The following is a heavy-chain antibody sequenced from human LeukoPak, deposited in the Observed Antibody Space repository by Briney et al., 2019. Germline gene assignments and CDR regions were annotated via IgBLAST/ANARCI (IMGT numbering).Heavy chain of an antibody. V-gene: IGHV4-34*01. CDR3: ARRTGLYSSSWYYFDY. Sequence: SETLSLTCAVYGGSFSGYYWSWIRQPPGKGLEWIGEINHRGSTNYNPSLKSRVTISVDTSKNQFSLKLSSVTAADTAVYYCARRTGLYSSSWYYFDYWGQGTLVTVSS. J-gene: IGHJ4*02. D-gene: IGHD6-13*01. CDR2: INHRGST. CDR1: GGSFSGYY.